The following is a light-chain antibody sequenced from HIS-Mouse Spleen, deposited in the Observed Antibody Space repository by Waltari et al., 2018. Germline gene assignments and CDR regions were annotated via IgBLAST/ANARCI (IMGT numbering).Light chain of an antibody. CDR3: CSYAGSSTFLV. J-gene: IGLJ2*01. Sequence: QSALTQPASVSGSPGQSITISCTGTSSDVGSYNLVSWYQQHPGKAPKLMIYEGSKRPSGVSKRFSGSKSGNTASLTISGLQAEDEADYYCCSYAGSSTFLVFGGGTKLTVL. CDR1: SSDVGSYNL. CDR2: EGS. V-gene: IGLV2-23*03.